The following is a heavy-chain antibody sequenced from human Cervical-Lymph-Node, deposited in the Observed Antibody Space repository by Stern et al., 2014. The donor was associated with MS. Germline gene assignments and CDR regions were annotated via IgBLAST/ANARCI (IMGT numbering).Heavy chain of an antibody. D-gene: IGHD3-22*01. CDR2: IIPISGTA. V-gene: IGHV1-69*01. Sequence: QVQLMQSGAEVKKPGSSVKVSCKASGGTFSSYAISWVRQAPGHGLEWMGGIIPISGTANYAQKFQGRVTITADESTSTAYMELSSLRSEDTAVYYCASNTYYYDSSGYYYGYRAARYWGQGTLVTVSS. J-gene: IGHJ4*02. CDR3: ASNTYYYDSSGYYYGYRAARY. CDR1: GGTFSSYA.